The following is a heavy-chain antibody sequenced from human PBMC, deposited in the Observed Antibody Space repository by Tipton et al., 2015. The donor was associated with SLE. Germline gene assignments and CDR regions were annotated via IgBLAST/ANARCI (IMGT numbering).Heavy chain of an antibody. D-gene: IGHD6-19*01. CDR3: AREMFAVLEITRYFDS. Sequence: SLRLSCEASGFTFSTYGMHWVRQAPGKGLEWVAVVWYDGSIQYYADSVKGRFTISRDNSKNTLYLHMNSLRAEDTGVYYCAREMFAVLEITRYFDSWGQGTPVTVSS. CDR2: VWYDGSIQ. CDR1: GFTFSTYG. J-gene: IGHJ4*02. V-gene: IGHV3-33*01.